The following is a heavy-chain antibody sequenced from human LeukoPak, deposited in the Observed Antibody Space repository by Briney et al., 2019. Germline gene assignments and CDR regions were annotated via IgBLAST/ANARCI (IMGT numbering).Heavy chain of an antibody. CDR3: ARHDFWSGKYWFDP. D-gene: IGHD3-3*01. V-gene: IGHV4-34*01. Sequence: SETLSLTCAVYGGSFSGYYWSWIRQPPGKGLELIGEINHSGSTNYNPSLKSRVTISVDTSKNQFSLKLSSVTAADTAVYYCARHDFWSGKYWFDPWGQGTLVTVSS. CDR1: GGSFSGYY. CDR2: INHSGST. J-gene: IGHJ5*02.